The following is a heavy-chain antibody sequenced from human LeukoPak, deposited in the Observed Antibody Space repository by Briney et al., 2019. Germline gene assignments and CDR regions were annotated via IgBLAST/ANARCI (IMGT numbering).Heavy chain of an antibody. V-gene: IGHV6-1*01. Sequence: SQTLSLTCAISGDSVSSNSAAWNWIRQSPSRGLEWLGRTYYRSKWYNDYAVSVKSRITINPDTSKNQFSLKLSSVTAADTAVYYCARLTSSLVSAAMLAFDIWGQGTMVTVSS. CDR1: GDSVSSNSAA. D-gene: IGHD2-2*01. J-gene: IGHJ3*02. CDR2: TYYRSKWYN. CDR3: ARLTSSLVSAAMLAFDI.